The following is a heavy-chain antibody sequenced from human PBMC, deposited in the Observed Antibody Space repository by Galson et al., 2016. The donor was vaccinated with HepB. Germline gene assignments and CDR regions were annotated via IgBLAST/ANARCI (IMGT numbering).Heavy chain of an antibody. Sequence: SLRLSCAASGFTPSSKWMHWVRQAPGKGPVWVSGINNDGSRTFYAGSVKGRLPISSDNARNTGYLQMNSLRGEESAIYYCGSIFETWGQGTQVTVSS. CDR2: INNDGSRT. D-gene: IGHD3-9*01. V-gene: IGHV3-74*01. CDR3: GSIFET. J-gene: IGHJ4*02. CDR1: GFTPSSKW.